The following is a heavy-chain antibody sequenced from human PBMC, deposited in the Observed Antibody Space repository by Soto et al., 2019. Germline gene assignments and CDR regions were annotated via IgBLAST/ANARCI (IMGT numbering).Heavy chain of an antibody. J-gene: IGHJ5*02. Sequence: GGSLRLSCAASGFTFSSYAMSWVRQAPGKGLEWVSAISGSGGSTYYTDSVKGRFTISRDNSKNTLYLQMNSLRAEDTAVYYCAKDPYSSGWSLQNWFDPWGQGTLVTVSS. V-gene: IGHV3-23*01. CDR3: AKDPYSSGWSLQNWFDP. CDR2: ISGSGGST. CDR1: GFTFSSYA. D-gene: IGHD6-19*01.